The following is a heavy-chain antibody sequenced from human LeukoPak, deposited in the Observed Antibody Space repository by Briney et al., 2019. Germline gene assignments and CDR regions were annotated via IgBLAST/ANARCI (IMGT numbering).Heavy chain of an antibody. CDR1: GRSISTGAYY. D-gene: IGHD1-1*01. CDR2: IYYSGTT. J-gene: IGHJ5*02. Sequence: SETLSLTCSVSGRSISTGAYYWGWIRQPPGKGLEWIGRIYYSGTTYYNTSLKSRVTISVDTSKNQFSLKLSSVTAADTAVYYCARDRLQLQSWGQGTLVTVSS. V-gene: IGHV4-39*07. CDR3: ARDRLQLQS.